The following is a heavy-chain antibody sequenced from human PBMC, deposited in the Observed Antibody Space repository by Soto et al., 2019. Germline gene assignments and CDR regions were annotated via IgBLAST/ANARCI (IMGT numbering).Heavy chain of an antibody. CDR3: AREPRDGYNYYFDY. CDR2: IKTSSEIT. V-gene: IGHV1-46*01. Sequence: QVQLVQSGAEVKKPGASMKVSCKASGYTVSSYYMHWVRQAPGQGLEWMGIIKTSSEITNYAQKFHGRVTMTRDTSTSTVYMEMTSLTYEDTAVYYCAREPRDGYNYYFDYWGQGSLVTVSS. CDR1: GYTVSSYY. J-gene: IGHJ4*02. D-gene: IGHD5-12*01.